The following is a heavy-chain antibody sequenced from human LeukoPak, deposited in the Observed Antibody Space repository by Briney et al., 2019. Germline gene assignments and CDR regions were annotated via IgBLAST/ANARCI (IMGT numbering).Heavy chain of an antibody. V-gene: IGHV1-46*01. D-gene: IGHD3-22*01. J-gene: IGHJ4*02. CDR1: GYTFTSYY. Sequence: GASVKVSCKASGYTFTSYYMHWVRQAPGQGLEWMGIINPSGGSTSYAQKFQGRVTMTRDTSTSTVYMELSSLRSEDTGVYYCARDGSWNYYDSSGYPYFDYWGQGTLVTVSS. CDR2: INPSGGST. CDR3: ARDGSWNYYDSSGYPYFDY.